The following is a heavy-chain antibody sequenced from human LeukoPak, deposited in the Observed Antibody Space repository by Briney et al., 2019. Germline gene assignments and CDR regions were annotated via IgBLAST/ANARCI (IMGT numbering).Heavy chain of an antibody. D-gene: IGHD4-17*01. V-gene: IGHV4-59*08. CDR1: GGSISSYY. J-gene: IGHJ3*02. CDR3: ARHDDYGRAFDI. CDR2: IYYSGST. Sequence: SETLSLTCTVSGGSISSYYWSWIRQPPGKGLEWIGYIYYSGSTDYNPSLKSRVTISVDTPKNQFSLKLSSVTAADTAVYYCARHDDYGRAFDIWGQGTMVTVSS.